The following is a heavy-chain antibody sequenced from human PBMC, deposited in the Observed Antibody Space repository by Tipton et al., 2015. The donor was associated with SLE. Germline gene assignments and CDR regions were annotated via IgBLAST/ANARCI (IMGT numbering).Heavy chain of an antibody. D-gene: IGHD3-3*01. V-gene: IGHV3-23*03. Sequence: SLRLSCAASGFTFSSYAMSWVRQAPGKGLEWVSVIYSGGSTYYADSVKGRFTISRDNSKNTLYLQMNSLRAEDTAVYYCAKGTIPSNWGQGTLVTVSS. CDR2: IYSGGST. CDR1: GFTFSSYA. CDR3: AKGTIPSN. J-gene: IGHJ1*01.